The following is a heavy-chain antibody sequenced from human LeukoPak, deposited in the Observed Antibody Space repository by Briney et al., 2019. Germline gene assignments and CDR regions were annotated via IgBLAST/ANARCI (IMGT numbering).Heavy chain of an antibody. Sequence: GGSLRLSCAASGFTFSTYDMHWVRQVSGKGLEWVSSIGTIGDTFYPGSVKDRFTISRENAKNSLYLQMNGLRAGDTAVYYCARATVIGNAPVPGYMDVWGKGTTVTVSS. V-gene: IGHV3-13*01. CDR1: GFTFSTYD. D-gene: IGHD2-21*01. CDR3: ARATVIGNAPVPGYMDV. CDR2: IGTIGDT. J-gene: IGHJ6*03.